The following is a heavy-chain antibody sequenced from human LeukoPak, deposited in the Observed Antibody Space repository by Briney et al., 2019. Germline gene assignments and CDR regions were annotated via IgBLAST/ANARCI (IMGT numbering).Heavy chain of an antibody. D-gene: IGHD3-10*01. CDR3: ARDLSYITMVRGVILRSDYYGMDV. CDR1: GFTFSSYW. Sequence: GGSLRLSCAASGFTFSSYWMSWVREAPGGGLEWVANIKLDVSEKYYVDPVKGRFTISRDNAKNSLYLQMNSLRAEDTAVYYCARDLSYITMVRGVILRSDYYGMDVWGQGTTVTVSS. J-gene: IGHJ6*02. CDR2: IKLDVSEK. V-gene: IGHV3-7*01.